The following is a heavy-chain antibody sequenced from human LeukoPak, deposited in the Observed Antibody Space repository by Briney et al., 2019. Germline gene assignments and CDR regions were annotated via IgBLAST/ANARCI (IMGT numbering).Heavy chain of an antibody. CDR3: ARGRSNYYGMDV. J-gene: IGHJ6*02. Sequence: PSETLSLTCSVSDVSINSYYWNWIRRPPGKGLEWIGYIYYNGNTNYSPSLKSRVTMSVDTSKNLFSLKVSSVAAADTAVYYCARGRSNYYGMDVWGQGTTVTVSS. CDR1: DVSINSYY. CDR2: IYYNGNT. V-gene: IGHV4-59*01. D-gene: IGHD1-26*01.